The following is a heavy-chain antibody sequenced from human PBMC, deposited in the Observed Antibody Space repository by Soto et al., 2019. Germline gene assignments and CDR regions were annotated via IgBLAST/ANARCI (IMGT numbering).Heavy chain of an antibody. V-gene: IGHV4-30-4*02. J-gene: IGHJ6*02. Sequence: TSETLFLTCTVSGGSISSGDYYWSWIRQPPGKGLEWIGYIYYSGSTYYNPSLKSRVTISVDTSKNQFSLKLSSVTAADTAVYYCARDAMTTVIPYYYYFAMDVWGQGTTVTVSS. CDR3: ARDAMTTVIPYYYYFAMDV. CDR1: GGSISSGDYY. CDR2: IYYSGST. D-gene: IGHD4-17*01.